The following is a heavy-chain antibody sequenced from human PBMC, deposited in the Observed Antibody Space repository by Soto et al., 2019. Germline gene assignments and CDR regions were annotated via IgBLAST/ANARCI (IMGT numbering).Heavy chain of an antibody. CDR2: IYYSGST. D-gene: IGHD3-22*01. J-gene: IGHJ6*02. V-gene: IGHV4-61*01. CDR3: ARGGDSSGYLLYYYYGMDV. Sequence: PSETLSLTCTVSGGSVSSGSYYWSWIRQPPGKGLEWIGYIYYSGSTNYNPSLKSRVTISVDTSKNQFSLKLSSVTAADTAVYYCARGGDSSGYLLYYYYGMDVWGQGTTGTVS. CDR1: GGSVSSGSYY.